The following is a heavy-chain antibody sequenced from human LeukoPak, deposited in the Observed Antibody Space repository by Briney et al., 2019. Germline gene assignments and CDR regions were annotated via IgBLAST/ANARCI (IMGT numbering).Heavy chain of an antibody. CDR1: GGTFSSYA. V-gene: IGHV1-69*05. Sequence: ASVKVSCKASGGTFSSYAISWVRQAPGQGLEWMGGIIPIFGTANYAQKLQGRVTMTTDTSTSTAYMELRSLRSDDTAVYYCARGHSNWLDYWGQGTLVTVSS. J-gene: IGHJ4*02. D-gene: IGHD6-13*01. CDR2: IIPIFGTA. CDR3: ARGHSNWLDY.